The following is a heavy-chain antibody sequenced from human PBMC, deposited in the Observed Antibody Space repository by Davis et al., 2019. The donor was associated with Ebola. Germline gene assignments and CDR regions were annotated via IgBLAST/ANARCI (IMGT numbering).Heavy chain of an antibody. CDR3: AGVWTYKSTAFDI. D-gene: IGHD3/OR15-3a*01. V-gene: IGHV3-7*03. Sequence: GGSLRLSCEVSGFTFKNAWMSWVRQAPGKGLEWVANIKQDGIEQYYVDSVKGRFTISRDNAKNSLYLHLNSLRAEDTAVYYCAGVWTYKSTAFDIWGQGTLVTVSS. CDR2: IKQDGIEQ. CDR1: GFTFKNAW. J-gene: IGHJ3*02.